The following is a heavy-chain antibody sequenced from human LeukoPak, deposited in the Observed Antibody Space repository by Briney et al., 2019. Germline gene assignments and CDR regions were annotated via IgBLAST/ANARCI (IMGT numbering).Heavy chain of an antibody. D-gene: IGHD3-9*01. CDR2: IYLGESAT. V-gene: IGHV5-51*01. CDR1: GCRFTSYW. J-gene: IGHJ3*02. Sequence: GGPLQISCQGSGCRFTSYWIGGAGKLQGKGLEWMGIIYLGESATRYSPSLQGQVTISADKTISTAFLQSSILKASDTAMYYCASTFINYDILTGSHFDALHIWGQGTMVTVSS. CDR3: ASTFINYDILTGSHFDALHI.